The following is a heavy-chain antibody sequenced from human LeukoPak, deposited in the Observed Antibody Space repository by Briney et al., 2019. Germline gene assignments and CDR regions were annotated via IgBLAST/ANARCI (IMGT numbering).Heavy chain of an antibody. J-gene: IGHJ4*02. Sequence: SETLSLTCTVSGGSISSSSYYWGWIRQPPGKGLEWIVSIYYSGSNYYNPSLKTRVPISVDTSKNHFSLKLSSVTAADTAVYYCARDFDYGGTLSTFDYWGQGTLVTVSS. D-gene: IGHD4-23*01. CDR2: IYYSGSN. V-gene: IGHV4-39*07. CDR1: GGSISSSSYY. CDR3: ARDFDYGGTLSTFDY.